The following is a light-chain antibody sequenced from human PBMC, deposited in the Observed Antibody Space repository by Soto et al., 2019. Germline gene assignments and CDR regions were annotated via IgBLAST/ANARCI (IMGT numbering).Light chain of an antibody. J-gene: IGKJ1*01. CDR2: GAS. V-gene: IGKV3-15*01. CDR1: QSVSSN. CDR3: QQYGTSPWT. Sequence: EIGMTQSPATLSVSPVERATLSCRASQSVSSNLAWYQQKPGQAPRLLIYGASTRATGIPARFSGSGSGTDFTLSISRLEPEDVALYYCQQYGTSPWTFGQGTKVDI.